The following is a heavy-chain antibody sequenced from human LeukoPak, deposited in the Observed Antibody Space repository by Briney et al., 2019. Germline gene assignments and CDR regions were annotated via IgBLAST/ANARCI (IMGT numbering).Heavy chain of an antibody. J-gene: IGHJ3*02. D-gene: IGHD5-18*01. V-gene: IGHV3-73*01. Sequence: GGSLRLSCAASGFTFSSYGMHWVRQASGKGLEWVGRIRSTANSYATAYDVSVKGRFTISRDDSKDTASLQMNNLKTEDTAVYYCTVGGYRYGLDAFDIWGQGTMVTVSS. CDR1: GFTFSSYG. CDR2: IRSTANSYAT. CDR3: TVGGYRYGLDAFDI.